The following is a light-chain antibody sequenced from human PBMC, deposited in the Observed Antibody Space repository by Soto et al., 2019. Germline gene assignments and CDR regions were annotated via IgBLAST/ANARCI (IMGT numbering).Light chain of an antibody. J-gene: IGKJ1*01. CDR2: DAS. CDR3: QQYFTYWT. Sequence: DIQMTQSPSTLSASIGDRVTITCRASQIISTWLAWYQQKPGKAPKLLVYDASILEGGVPSRFSGIGSGTQFTLTISSLQPDDFATYYCQQYFTYWTFGQGTKVEIK. CDR1: QIISTW. V-gene: IGKV1-5*01.